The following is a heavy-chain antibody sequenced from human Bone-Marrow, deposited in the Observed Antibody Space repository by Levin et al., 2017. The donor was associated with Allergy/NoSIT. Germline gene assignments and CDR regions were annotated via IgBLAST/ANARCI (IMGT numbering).Heavy chain of an antibody. Sequence: SVKVSCKASGGTFSSYAISWVRQAPGQGLEWMGGIIPIFGTANYAQKFQGRVTITADEFTSTAYMEVSSLRSEDTAVYYCARDRSGFWSGLLDYWGQGTLVTVSS. CDR1: GGTFSSYA. CDR3: ARDRSGFWSGLLDY. J-gene: IGHJ4*02. CDR2: IIPIFGTA. D-gene: IGHD3-3*01. V-gene: IGHV1-69*13.